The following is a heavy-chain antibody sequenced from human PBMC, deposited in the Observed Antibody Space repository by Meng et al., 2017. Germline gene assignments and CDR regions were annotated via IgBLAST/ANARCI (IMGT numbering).Heavy chain of an antibody. V-gene: IGHV3-9*01. CDR3: AKDGDSSGWPRSIAY. D-gene: IGHD6-19*01. CDR1: GFTFDDYA. CDR2: ISWNSGSI. Sequence: SLKISCAASGFTFDDYAMHWVRQAPGKGLEWVSGISWNSGSIGYADSVKGRFTISRDNAKNSLYLQMNSLRAEDTALYYCAKDGDSSGWPRSIAYWGQGNRV. J-gene: IGHJ4*02.